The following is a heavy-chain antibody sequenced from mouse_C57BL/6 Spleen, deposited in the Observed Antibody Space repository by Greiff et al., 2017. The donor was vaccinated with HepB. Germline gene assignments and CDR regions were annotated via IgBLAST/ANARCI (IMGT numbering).Heavy chain of an antibody. Sequence: EVQLQQSGAELVRPGASVKLSCTASGFNIKDYYMHWVKQRPEQGLEWIGRIDPEDGDTEYAPKFQGKATMTADTSSNTAYLQLSSLTSEDTAVYYCTSYYYGSSLDYWGQGTTLTVSP. D-gene: IGHD1-1*01. J-gene: IGHJ2*01. CDR1: GFNIKDYY. V-gene: IGHV14-1*01. CDR2: IDPEDGDT. CDR3: TSYYYGSSLDY.